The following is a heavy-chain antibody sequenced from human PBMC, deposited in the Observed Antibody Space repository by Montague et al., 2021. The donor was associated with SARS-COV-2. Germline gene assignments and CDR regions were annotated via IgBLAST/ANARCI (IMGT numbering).Heavy chain of an antibody. CDR3: TSGREGNYNVMDV. CDR2: TYYRSKWYN. Sequence: CAISGDSVSSNGATWNWVSQSPSRGLEWLGRTYYRSKWYNDYAVXVRGRVTINPDTSKNQFPLQLNSVTPEDTAIYYCTSGREGNYNVMDVWGQGTTVTVSS. D-gene: IGHD1-1*01. J-gene: IGHJ6*02. V-gene: IGHV6-1*01. CDR1: GDSVSSNGAT.